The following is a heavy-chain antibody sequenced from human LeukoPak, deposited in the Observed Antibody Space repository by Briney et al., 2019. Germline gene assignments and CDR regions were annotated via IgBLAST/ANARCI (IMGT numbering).Heavy chain of an antibody. D-gene: IGHD3-10*01. CDR2: IGTAGDT. CDR1: GFTFSSYD. V-gene: IGHV3-13*04. J-gene: IGHJ6*02. Sequence: GGSLRLSCAASGFTFSSYDMHWVRQATGKGLEWVSAIGTAGDTYYPGSVKGRFTISRENAKNSLYLQMNSLRAGDTAVYYCARGSLDLYGSGKKYGMDVWGQGTTVTVSS. CDR3: ARGSLDLYGSGKKYGMDV.